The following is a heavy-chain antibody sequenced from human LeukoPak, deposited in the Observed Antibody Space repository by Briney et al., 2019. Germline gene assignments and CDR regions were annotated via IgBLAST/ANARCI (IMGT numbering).Heavy chain of an antibody. CDR1: GFTFSVYS. CDR3: ARHVVAVGFDY. D-gene: IGHD3-22*01. CDR2: ISSSSSYI. J-gene: IGHJ4*02. Sequence: PGGSLRLSCAASGFTFSVYSMNWVRQAPGKGLEWVSSISSSSSYIYYADSVKGRFTISRDNANNSLYLQMNSLRAEDTAVYYCARHVVAVGFDYWGQGTLVTVSS. V-gene: IGHV3-21*01.